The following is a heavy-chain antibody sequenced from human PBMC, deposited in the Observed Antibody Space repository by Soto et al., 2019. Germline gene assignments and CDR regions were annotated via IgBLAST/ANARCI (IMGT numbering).Heavy chain of an antibody. D-gene: IGHD3-16*01. Sequence: SETLSLICAVYGGSFSGYYWSWIRQPPGKGLEWIGEINHSGSTNYNPSLKSRVTISVDTSKNQFSLKLSSVTAADTAVYYCERGLGGSSAWGQGTLVTVSS. CDR2: INHSGST. V-gene: IGHV4-34*01. J-gene: IGHJ4*02. CDR3: ERGLGGSSA. CDR1: GGSFSGYY.